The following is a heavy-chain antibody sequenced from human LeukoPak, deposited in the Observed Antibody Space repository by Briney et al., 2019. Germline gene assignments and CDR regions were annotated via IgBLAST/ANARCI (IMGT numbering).Heavy chain of an antibody. V-gene: IGHV3-23*01. J-gene: IGHJ6*02. CDR1: GFTFSSYA. CDR3: AKEGQYCSGGSCYSYGMDV. Sequence: GGSLRLSCAASGFTFSSYAMSWVRQAPGKGLEWISAISGSGGSTYYADSVKGRFTISRDNSKNTLYLQMNSLRAEDTAVYYCAKEGQYCSGGSCYSYGMDVWGQGTTVTVSS. D-gene: IGHD2-15*01. CDR2: ISGSGGST.